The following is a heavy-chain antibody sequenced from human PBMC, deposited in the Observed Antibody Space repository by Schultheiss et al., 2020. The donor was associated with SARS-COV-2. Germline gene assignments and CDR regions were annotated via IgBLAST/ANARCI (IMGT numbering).Heavy chain of an antibody. V-gene: IGHV4-4*07. CDR2: IYTSGST. CDR1: GGSISSYY. Sequence: SQTLSLTCTVSGGSISSYYWSWIRQPAGKGLEWIGRIYTSGSTIYSPSLKSRVTMSEDTSKNQFSLKLSSVTAADTAVYYCARDRGYGDYSVYFDYWGQGTLVTVSS. D-gene: IGHD4-17*01. CDR3: ARDRGYGDYSVYFDY. J-gene: IGHJ4*02.